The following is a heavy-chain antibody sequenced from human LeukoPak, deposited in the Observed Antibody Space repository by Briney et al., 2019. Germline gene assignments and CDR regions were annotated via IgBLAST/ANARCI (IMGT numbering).Heavy chain of an antibody. CDR2: INHSGST. D-gene: IGHD6-19*01. Sequence: PSETLSLTCAVYGGSFSGYYWSWFRQPPGKGLEWIGEINHSGSTNYNPSLKSRVTISVDTSKNQFSLKLSSVTAADTAVYYCARGPGGWPGRYYGMDVWGQGTTVTVSS. CDR1: GGSFSGYY. J-gene: IGHJ6*02. CDR3: ARGPGGWPGRYYGMDV. V-gene: IGHV4-34*01.